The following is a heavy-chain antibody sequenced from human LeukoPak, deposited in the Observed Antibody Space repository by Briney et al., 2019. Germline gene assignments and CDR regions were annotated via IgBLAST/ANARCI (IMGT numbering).Heavy chain of an antibody. Sequence: GASVKVSCKASGYTFTSYAMHWVRQAPGQRLEWMGWINAGNGNTKYSQKFQGRVTITRDTSASTAYMELSSLRSEDPAVYYCARDRYGGNSDWFDPWGQGTLVTVSS. D-gene: IGHD4-23*01. V-gene: IGHV1-3*01. J-gene: IGHJ5*02. CDR1: GYTFTSYA. CDR3: ARDRYGGNSDWFDP. CDR2: INAGNGNT.